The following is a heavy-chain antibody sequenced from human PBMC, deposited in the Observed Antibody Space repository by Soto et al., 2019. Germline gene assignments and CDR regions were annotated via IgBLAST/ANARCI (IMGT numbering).Heavy chain of an antibody. D-gene: IGHD4-17*01. Sequence: GGSLRLSCAASGFTFSNSAMHWVHQAPGKGLEWVAVISYDGGNQYFADSVKGRFTISRDNSKNTLYLQMNSLRAEDTAVYYCAKENGRNDDADYVWGVYYYYYYMDVWGKGTTVTVSS. CDR2: ISYDGGNQ. CDR1: GFTFSNSA. CDR3: AKENGRNDDADYVWGVYYYYYYMDV. V-gene: IGHV3-30*18. J-gene: IGHJ6*03.